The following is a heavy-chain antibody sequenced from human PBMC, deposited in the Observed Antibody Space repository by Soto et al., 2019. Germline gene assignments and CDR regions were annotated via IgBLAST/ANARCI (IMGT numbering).Heavy chain of an antibody. J-gene: IGHJ4*02. V-gene: IGHV3-72*01. D-gene: IGHD1-26*01. Sequence: GGSLRLSCAASGFTFSDHYMDWVRQAPGKGLEWVGRTRNKANSYTTEYAASVKGRFTISRDDSKNSLYLQMNSLKTEDTAVYYCAARIVGATTGDYWGQGTLVTVSS. CDR1: GFTFSDHY. CDR3: AARIVGATTGDY. CDR2: TRNKANSYTT.